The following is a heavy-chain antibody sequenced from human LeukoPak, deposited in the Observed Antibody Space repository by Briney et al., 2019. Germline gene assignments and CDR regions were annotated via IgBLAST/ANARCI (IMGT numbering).Heavy chain of an antibody. V-gene: IGHV3-48*01. CDR1: GFTFSSYS. CDR3: ATPYSSSWYGSHPEYFQH. Sequence: PGGSLRLSCAASGFTFSSYSMNWVRQAPGKGLEWVSYISSSSSTIYYADSVKDRFAISRDNAKNSLYLQMNSLRAEDTAVYYCATPYSSSWYGSHPEYFQHWXXXXLITVSS. J-gene: IGHJ1*01. CDR2: ISSSSSTI. D-gene: IGHD6-13*01.